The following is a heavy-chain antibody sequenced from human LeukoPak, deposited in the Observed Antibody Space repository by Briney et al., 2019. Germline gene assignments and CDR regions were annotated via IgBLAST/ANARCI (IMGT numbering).Heavy chain of an antibody. CDR2: ISGSGAGT. J-gene: IGHJ4*02. CDR3: AKDRANYHESNGHYYRPNGDY. Sequence: PGGSLRLSCAASGFTFSSYAMSWVRQAPGKGLEWVSAISGSGAGTFYADSVKDRFTISRDNSKNTLYLQMSRLRAEDTAVYYCAKDRANYHESNGHYYRPNGDYWGQGTLVTVSS. D-gene: IGHD3-22*01. V-gene: IGHV3-23*01. CDR1: GFTFSSYA.